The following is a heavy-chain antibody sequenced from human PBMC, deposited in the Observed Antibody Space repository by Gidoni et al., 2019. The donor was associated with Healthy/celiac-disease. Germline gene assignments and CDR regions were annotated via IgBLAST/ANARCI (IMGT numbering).Heavy chain of an antibody. Sequence: QFQLVQSGAEVKKPGASVTVSCKPSGYTFTSYGISWVQQAPGQGLEWMGWISAYNGNTNYAQKIQGRVTMTTDTSTSTAYMELRSLRSDDTAVYYCATILAYCGGDCYPDYWGQGTLVTVSS. D-gene: IGHD2-21*02. CDR3: ATILAYCGGDCYPDY. CDR2: ISAYNGNT. CDR1: GYTFTSYG. J-gene: IGHJ4*02. V-gene: IGHV1-18*01.